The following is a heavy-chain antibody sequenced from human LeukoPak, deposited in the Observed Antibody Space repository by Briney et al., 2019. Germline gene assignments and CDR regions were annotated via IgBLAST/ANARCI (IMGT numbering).Heavy chain of an antibody. Sequence: ASVKVSCKASGGTFSSYAISWVRQAPGQGLEWMGGIIPIFGTANYAQKFQGRVTITADESTSTAYMELRSLRSEDTAVYYCARADVWGPRRAFDIWGQGTMVTVSS. V-gene: IGHV1-69*13. J-gene: IGHJ3*02. CDR3: ARADVWGPRRAFDI. D-gene: IGHD3-16*01. CDR1: GGTFSSYA. CDR2: IIPIFGTA.